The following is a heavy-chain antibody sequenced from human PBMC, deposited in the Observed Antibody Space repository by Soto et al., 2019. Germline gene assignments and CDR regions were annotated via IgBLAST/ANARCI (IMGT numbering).Heavy chain of an antibody. Sequence: QVQLVQSGAEVKKPGSSVKVSCKASGGTFSSYAISWVRQAPGQGLEWMGGIIPIFGTANYAQKFQGRVTITADESTSTAYMELSSLRSEDTAVYYCARSVSFRYQLRKRGMDVWGQGTTVTVSS. D-gene: IGHD1-7*01. V-gene: IGHV1-69*01. CDR3: ARSVSFRYQLRKRGMDV. J-gene: IGHJ6*02. CDR1: GGTFSSYA. CDR2: IIPIFGTA.